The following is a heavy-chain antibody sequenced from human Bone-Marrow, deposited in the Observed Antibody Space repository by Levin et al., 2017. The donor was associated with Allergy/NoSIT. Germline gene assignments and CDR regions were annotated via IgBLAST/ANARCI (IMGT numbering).Heavy chain of an antibody. Sequence: SETLSLTCTVSGGSISSYYWSWIRQPPGKGLEWIGYIYYSGSTNYNPSLKSRVTISVDTSKNQFSLKLSSVTAADTAVYYCARDVGFGELSLGYWGQGTLVTVSS. CDR3: ARDVGFGELSLGY. J-gene: IGHJ4*02. CDR2: IYYSGST. D-gene: IGHD3-10*01. V-gene: IGHV4-59*01. CDR1: GGSISSYY.